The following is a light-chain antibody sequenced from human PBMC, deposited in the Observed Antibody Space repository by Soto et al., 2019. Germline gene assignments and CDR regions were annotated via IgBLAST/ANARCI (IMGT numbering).Light chain of an antibody. CDR1: KSDVGGYNF. J-gene: IGLJ3*02. Sequence: QSVLTQPASVSGSPGQSITISCTGTKSDVGGYNFVSWYQQHPGKAPKLMIYEVSYRPSGVSNRFSGSKSGNTASLTISGLQAEDEADYYCSSYTSSATLVFGGGTKLTVL. CDR3: SSYTSSATLV. CDR2: EVS. V-gene: IGLV2-14*03.